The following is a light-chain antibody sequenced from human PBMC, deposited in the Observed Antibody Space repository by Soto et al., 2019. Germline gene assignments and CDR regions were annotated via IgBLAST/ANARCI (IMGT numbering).Light chain of an antibody. CDR2: DAS. V-gene: IGKV1-5*01. J-gene: IGKJ1*01. CDR3: QQYENYWT. Sequence: DIQMTQSPSTLSATAGDRVTITCRVSQSISSWLAWSEHKPGKAPKLLIYDASNLDSGLPSRFSGSGSGTEFSLTLRNLQTDDCATYYCQQYENYWTFGQGTRVEIK. CDR1: QSISSW.